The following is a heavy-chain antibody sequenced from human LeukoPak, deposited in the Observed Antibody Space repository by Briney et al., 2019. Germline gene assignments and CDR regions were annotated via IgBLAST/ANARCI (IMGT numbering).Heavy chain of an antibody. D-gene: IGHD5-18*01. CDR2: INHSGST. V-gene: IGHV4-34*01. CDR1: GGPFSGYY. CDR3: ARRGYSYVHIDY. Sequence: SETLSLTCAVYGGPFSGYYWSWIRQPPGKGLEWIGEINHSGSTNYNPSLKSRVTISVDTSKNQFSLKLSSVTAADTAVYYCARRGYSYVHIDYWGQGTLVTVSS. J-gene: IGHJ4*02.